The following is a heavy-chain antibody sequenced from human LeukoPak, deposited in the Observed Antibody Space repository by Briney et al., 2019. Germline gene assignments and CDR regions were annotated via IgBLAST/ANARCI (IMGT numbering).Heavy chain of an antibody. D-gene: IGHD2-15*01. V-gene: IGHV3-49*04. Sequence: HTGGSLRLSCTASGFTFGDYAMSWVRQAPGKGLEWVGFIRSIAYGGTTEYAASVKGRFTISRDDSKSIAYLQMNSLKTEDTAVYYCTRENCSGGSCSNWFDPWGQGTLVTVSS. CDR3: TRENCSGGSCSNWFDP. CDR2: IRSIAYGGTT. CDR1: GFTFGDYA. J-gene: IGHJ5*02.